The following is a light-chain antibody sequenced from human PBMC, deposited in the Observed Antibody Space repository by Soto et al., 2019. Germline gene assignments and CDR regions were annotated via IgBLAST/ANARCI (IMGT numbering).Light chain of an antibody. CDR1: QSVSSSY. CDR2: GAS. V-gene: IGKV3-20*01. J-gene: IGKJ5*01. Sequence: EIVLTQSPGTLSLSPGERATLSCRASQSVSSSYLAWNQQKPGQAPRLLIYGASSRATGIPDRFSGSGSGKDFTLTISRLEPEDFAVYYCQQYGHSPPITFGQGTRLEIK. CDR3: QQYGHSPPIT.